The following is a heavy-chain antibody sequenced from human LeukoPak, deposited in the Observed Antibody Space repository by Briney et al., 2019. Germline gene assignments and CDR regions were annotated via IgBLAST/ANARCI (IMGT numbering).Heavy chain of an antibody. CDR3: ASQIYFETRDYFHLEWFDP. J-gene: IGHJ5*02. CDR1: GVSFSGYY. Sequence: PSETLSLTCAVYGVSFSGYYWRWIRQPPGKGLEWIGSGSSSESTYYNPSLKGRVTISVDTSRNQFSLKMSSVSAADTAIYYCASQIYFETRDYFHLEWFDPWGQGILVTVSS. CDR2: GSSSEST. D-gene: IGHD3-22*01. V-gene: IGHV4-34*01.